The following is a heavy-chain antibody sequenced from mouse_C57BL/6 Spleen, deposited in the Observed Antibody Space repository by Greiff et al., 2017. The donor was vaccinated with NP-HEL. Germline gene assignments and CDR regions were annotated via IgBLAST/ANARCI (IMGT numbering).Heavy chain of an antibody. V-gene: IGHV3-6*01. CDR3: ASEDDYFPCAMDY. D-gene: IGHD2-4*01. CDR2: ISYDGSN. J-gene: IGHJ4*01. Sequence: EVQLQESGPGLVKPSQSLSLTCSVTGYSITSGYYWNWIRQFPGNKLEWMGYISYDGSNNYNPSLKNRISITRDTSKNQFFLKLNSMTTEDTVTFHFASEDDYFPCAMDYRGQGTSVTVSS. CDR1: GYSITSGYY.